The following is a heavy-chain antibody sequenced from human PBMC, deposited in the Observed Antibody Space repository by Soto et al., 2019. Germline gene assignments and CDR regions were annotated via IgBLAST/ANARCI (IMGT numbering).Heavy chain of an antibody. CDR2: IYHSGST. Sequence: QLQLQKSGSGLVKPSQTLSLTCAVSGGSISSGGYSWSWIRQPPGKGLEWIGYIYHSGSTYYNPSLKSRVTISVDRSKNQFSLKLSSVTAADTAVYYCATAPGPYWGQGTLVTVSS. CDR1: GGSISSGGYS. CDR3: ATAPGPY. V-gene: IGHV4-30-2*01. J-gene: IGHJ4*02.